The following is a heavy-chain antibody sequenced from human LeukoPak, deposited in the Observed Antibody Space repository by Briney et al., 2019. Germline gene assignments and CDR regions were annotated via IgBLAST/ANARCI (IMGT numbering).Heavy chain of an antibody. CDR2: IHIGNST. D-gene: IGHD4-23*01. V-gene: IGHV3-66*01. CDR1: GFTVSSND. Sequence: PGGSLRLSCAASGFTVSSNDMSWVRQAPGKGLEWVSIIHIGNSTYYADSVKGRFTISRDNSKNTLYLQMNRLIAEDTAVYYCARDHYGGNSDWFDPWGQGTLVTVSS. CDR3: ARDHYGGNSDWFDP. J-gene: IGHJ5*02.